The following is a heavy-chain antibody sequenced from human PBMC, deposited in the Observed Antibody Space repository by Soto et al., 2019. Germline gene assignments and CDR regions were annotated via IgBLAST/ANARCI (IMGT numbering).Heavy chain of an antibody. CDR1: GFTFSSYA. CDR3: ASLGCGGVTPLYN. V-gene: IGHV3-23*01. J-gene: IGHJ4*02. D-gene: IGHD3-16*01. Sequence: EVQLLESGGGLVQPGGSLRLSCAASGFTFSSYAMSWVRQAPGKGLEWVSGMSGSYTYYADSVKGRFTISRDNSKNTLSLLMNSLRGDDTAVYYCASLGCGGVTPLYNWGQGTLVTVSS. CDR2: MSGSYT.